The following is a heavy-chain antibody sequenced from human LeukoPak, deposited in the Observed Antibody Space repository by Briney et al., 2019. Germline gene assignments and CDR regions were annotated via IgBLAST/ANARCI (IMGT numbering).Heavy chain of an antibody. CDR1: GFTFSSYG. D-gene: IGHD5-12*01. CDR2: ISYDGSDK. J-gene: IGHJ4*02. V-gene: IGHV3-30*03. Sequence: GRSLRLSCAASGFTFSSYGMHWVRQAPGKGLEWVAVISYDGSDKYYADSVKGRFTISRDNSENTLYVQMNSLRAEDTAVYYCARAYSRESGYDFVFENWGQGTLVSVSS. CDR3: ARAYSRESGYDFVFEN.